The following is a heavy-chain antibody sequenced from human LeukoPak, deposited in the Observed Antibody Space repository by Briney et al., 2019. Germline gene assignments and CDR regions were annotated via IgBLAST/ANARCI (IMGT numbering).Heavy chain of an antibody. D-gene: IGHD6-19*01. J-gene: IGHJ6*02. CDR1: GGSISGYY. Sequence: SETLSLTCAVYGGSISGYYWSWIRQPPGKGLEWIGEINHSGSTNYNPSLKSRVTISVDTSKNQFSLKLSSVTAADTAVYYCARGGYSSGWYDPAYYYYGMDVWGQGTTVTVSS. CDR3: ARGGYSSGWYDPAYYYYGMDV. CDR2: INHSGST. V-gene: IGHV4-34*01.